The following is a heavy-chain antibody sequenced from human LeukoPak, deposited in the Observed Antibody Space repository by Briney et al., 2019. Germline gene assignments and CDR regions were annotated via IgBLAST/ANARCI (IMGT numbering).Heavy chain of an antibody. CDR1: GFTFSTYS. Sequence: PGGSLRLSCAASGFTFSTYSMNRVRQAPGKGLEWVAVISYDGSNKYYADSVKGRFTISRDNSKNTLYLQMNSLRAEDTAVYYCARDPLNYWGQGTLVTVSS. CDR3: ARDPLNY. CDR2: ISYDGSNK. J-gene: IGHJ4*02. V-gene: IGHV3-30-3*01.